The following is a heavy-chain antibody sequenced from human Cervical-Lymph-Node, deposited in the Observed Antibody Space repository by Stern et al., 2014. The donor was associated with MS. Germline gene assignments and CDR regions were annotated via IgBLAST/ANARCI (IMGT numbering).Heavy chain of an antibody. CDR2: ISYTGST. D-gene: IGHD4-23*01. CDR3: AGVHWDYGGGSHRIDY. Sequence: VHLVESGPGLVKPSQTLSLTCTASGGSINSRGYYWSWIRQHPGKGLEWIAYISYTGSTYYNRSLESRLAISIDTSKNQFSLKLSSVTAADTAVYFCAGVHWDYGGGSHRIDYWGQGTLVTVSS. J-gene: IGHJ4*02. V-gene: IGHV4-31*03. CDR1: GGSINSRGYY.